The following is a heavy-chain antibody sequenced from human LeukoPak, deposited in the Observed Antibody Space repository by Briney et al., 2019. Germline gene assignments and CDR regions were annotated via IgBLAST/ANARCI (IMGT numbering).Heavy chain of an antibody. D-gene: IGHD1-7*01. CDR3: ATLKLNNWNYVGGLGLSGPVGAFDI. J-gene: IGHJ3*02. V-gene: IGHV1-24*01. CDR1: GYTLTKLS. CDR2: FDPEDGET. Sequence: ASVKVSCKVSGYTLTKLSMHWVRQAPGKGLEWMGGFDPEDGETIYAQKFQGRVTMTEDTSTDTAYMELSSLRSEDTAVYYCATLKLNNWNYVGGLGLSGPVGAFDIWGQGTMVTVSS.